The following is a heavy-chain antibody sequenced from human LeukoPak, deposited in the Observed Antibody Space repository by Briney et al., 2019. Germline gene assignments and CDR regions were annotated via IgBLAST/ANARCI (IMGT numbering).Heavy chain of an antibody. CDR3: ASPRITMVRGVRGY. V-gene: IGHV3-30*02. J-gene: IGHJ4*02. Sequence: GGSLRLSCAASGFTFSSYGMHWVRQAPGKGLEWVAFIRYDGSNKYYADSVKGRFTISRDNSKNTLYLQMNSLRAEDTAVYYCASPRITMVRGVRGYWGQGTLVTVSS. D-gene: IGHD3-10*01. CDR2: IRYDGSNK. CDR1: GFTFSSYG.